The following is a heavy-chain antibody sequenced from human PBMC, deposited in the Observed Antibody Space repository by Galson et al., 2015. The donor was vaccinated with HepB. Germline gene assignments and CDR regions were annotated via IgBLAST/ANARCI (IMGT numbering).Heavy chain of an antibody. CDR3: ATALGMGGHFDY. CDR2: ISGSGGST. CDR1: GFTFSSYA. Sequence: SLRLSCAASGFTFSSYAMSWVRQAPGKGLEWVSAISGSGGSTYYADSVKGRFTISRDNSKNTLYLQMNSLRAEDTAVYYCATALGMGGHFDYWGQGTLVTVSS. D-gene: IGHD2-15*01. J-gene: IGHJ4*02. V-gene: IGHV3-23*01.